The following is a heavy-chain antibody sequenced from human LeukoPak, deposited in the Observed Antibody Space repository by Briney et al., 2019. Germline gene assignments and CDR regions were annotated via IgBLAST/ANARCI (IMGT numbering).Heavy chain of an antibody. J-gene: IGHJ4*02. D-gene: IGHD5-24*01. CDR3: ARALVDGYKELGY. V-gene: IGHV1-18*01. CDR1: GYTFTTYG. CDR2: ISAYNGNM. Sequence: ASVTVSCKASGYTFTTYGITWVRQAPGQGLEWMGWISAYNGNMNYAQKLQGRVTMTTDTSTSTAYMELRSLRSDDTAVYYCARALVDGYKELGYWGQGTLVTVSS.